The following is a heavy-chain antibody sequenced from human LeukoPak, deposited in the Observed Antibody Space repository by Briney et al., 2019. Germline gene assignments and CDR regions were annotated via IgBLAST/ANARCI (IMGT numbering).Heavy chain of an antibody. Sequence: PSETLSLTCTVSGGSISSNNYYWGWIRQPPGKGLEWIGSIYYSGSTYYNPSLKSRVTISVDTSKNQFSLKLSSVTAADTAVYYCARHHQTPYYDYVWGSYRYPNWFDPWGQGTLVTVSS. D-gene: IGHD3-16*02. CDR3: ARHHQTPYYDYVWGSYRYPNWFDP. CDR1: GGSISSNNYY. CDR2: IYYSGST. V-gene: IGHV4-39*01. J-gene: IGHJ5*02.